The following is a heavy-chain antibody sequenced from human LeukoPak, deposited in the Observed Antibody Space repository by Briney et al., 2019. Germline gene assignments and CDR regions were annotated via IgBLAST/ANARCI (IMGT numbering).Heavy chain of an antibody. J-gene: IGHJ3*02. CDR1: GDSISSFY. CDR2: IYYSGST. V-gene: IGHV4-59*01. D-gene: IGHD5-12*01. CDR3: ARGGGYRTSPIGAFDI. Sequence: SETLSLTCSVSGDSISSFYWSWIRQPPGKGLEWIGYIYYSGSTNYNPSLKSRVTISVDTSKNQFSLKLSSVTAADTAVYYCARGGGYRTSPIGAFDIWGQGTMVTVSS.